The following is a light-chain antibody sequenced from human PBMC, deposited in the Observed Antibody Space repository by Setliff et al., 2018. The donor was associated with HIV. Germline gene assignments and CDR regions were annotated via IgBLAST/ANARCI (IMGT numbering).Light chain of an antibody. Sequence: QSALAQPASVSGSPGQSITISCIGTSSDVGGYDFVSWYQQRPGKAPKLIIFDVTERPSGVSPRFSGSKSGNTASLTISELQTEDEGDYFCASYRSPTTYVFGIGTKVTVL. CDR3: ASYRSPTTYV. CDR2: DVT. CDR1: SSDVGGYDF. J-gene: IGLJ1*01. V-gene: IGLV2-14*03.